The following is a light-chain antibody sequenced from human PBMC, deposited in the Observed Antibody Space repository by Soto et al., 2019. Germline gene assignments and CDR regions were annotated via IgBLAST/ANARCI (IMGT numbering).Light chain of an antibody. J-gene: IGKJ2*01. CDR3: QQYNKWPYT. CDR1: QSISSN. CDR2: GAS. Sequence: EIVMTQSPATLSVSPGERATLSCRASQSISSNLAWYQQKPGQAPRLLIYGASSRATGLPARFSGSGSGTEFTLTISSLQSEDFAVYYCQQYNKWPYTFGQGTKLEI. V-gene: IGKV3-15*01.